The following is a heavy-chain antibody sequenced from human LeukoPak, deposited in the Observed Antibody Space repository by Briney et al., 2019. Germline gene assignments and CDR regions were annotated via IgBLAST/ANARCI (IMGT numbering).Heavy chain of an antibody. J-gene: IGHJ3*02. V-gene: IGHV3-30*03. CDR2: ISYDGSNK. Sequence: PGGSLRLSCAASGFTFSSYGMHWVRQAPGKGLEWVAVISYDGSNKYYADSVKGRFTISRDNAKKSLYLQMHSLRAEDTAVYYCARDSHKFDSSGYYPDAFDIWGQGTMVTVSS. CDR1: GFTFSSYG. D-gene: IGHD3-22*01. CDR3: ARDSHKFDSSGYYPDAFDI.